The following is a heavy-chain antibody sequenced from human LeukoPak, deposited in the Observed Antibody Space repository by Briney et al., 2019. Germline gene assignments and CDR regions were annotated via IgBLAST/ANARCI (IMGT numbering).Heavy chain of an antibody. CDR3: TRSYVDPYYYYYMDG. Sequence: GGSLRLSCAASGFTFSGSAMHWVRQASGNGLEWVGRIRSKANSYATAYAASVKGRFTISRDDSKNTAYLQMNSLKTEDTAVYYCTRSYVDPYYYYYMDGWGKGTTVTVSS. V-gene: IGHV3-73*01. CDR1: GFTFSGSA. D-gene: IGHD3-16*01. CDR2: IRSKANSYAT. J-gene: IGHJ6*03.